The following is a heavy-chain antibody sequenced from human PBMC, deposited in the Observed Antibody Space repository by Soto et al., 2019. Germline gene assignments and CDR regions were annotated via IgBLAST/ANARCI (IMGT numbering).Heavy chain of an antibody. CDR3: VREDILGVRSFDY. CDR1: GFTFSGYS. J-gene: IGHJ4*02. D-gene: IGHD3-9*01. V-gene: IGHV3-48*02. CDR2: ISSGSKTI. Sequence: LRLSCAASGFTFSGYSVNWVRQAPGKGLEWVSYISSGSKTIYYAESVKGRFTVSRDNARNSQYLQMNSLSDEDTAVYYCVREDILGVRSFDYWGQGTLVTVSS.